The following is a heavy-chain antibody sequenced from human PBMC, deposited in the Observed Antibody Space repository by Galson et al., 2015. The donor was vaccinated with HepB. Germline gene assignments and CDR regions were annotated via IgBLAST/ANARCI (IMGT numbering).Heavy chain of an antibody. CDR3: VRDRRYCSENTCFLDH. J-gene: IGHJ4*02. CDR1: GFTFSDYA. CDR2: IGDNGLKT. D-gene: IGHD2-15*01. V-gene: IGHV3-23*01. Sequence: SLRLSCAASGFTFSDYAMSWVRQAPGKGLEWVSSIGDNGLKTFYADSVRGRSTISRDNSKNTLYLQMNSLRVDDTAVYYCVRDRRYCSENTCFLDHWGQGALVTVSS.